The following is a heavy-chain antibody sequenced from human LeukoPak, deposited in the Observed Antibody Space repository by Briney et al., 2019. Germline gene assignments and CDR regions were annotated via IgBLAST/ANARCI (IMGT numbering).Heavy chain of an antibody. CDR2: IKSKTDGGTT. Sequence: GGSLRLSCAASGFTFSNAWMSWVRQAPGKGLEWVGRIKSKTDGGTTDYAAPVKGRFTISRDDSQGIAYLQMNSLKTEDTAVYYCTRDQTPYYWGQGTLVTVSS. CDR1: GFTFSNAW. V-gene: IGHV3-15*01. J-gene: IGHJ4*02. CDR3: TRDQTPYY.